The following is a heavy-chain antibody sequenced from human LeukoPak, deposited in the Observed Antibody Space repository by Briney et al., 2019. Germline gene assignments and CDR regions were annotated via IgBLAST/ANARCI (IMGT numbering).Heavy chain of an antibody. CDR2: ISYDGSNK. V-gene: IGHV3-30-3*01. CDR1: GFTFSSYA. J-gene: IGHJ4*02. CDR3: ARDIGGSSGWYYFDY. Sequence: PGGSLRLSCAASGFTFSSYAMHWDRQAPGKGLEWVAVISYDGSNKYYADSVKGRFTISRDNSKNTLYLQMNSLRAEDTAVYYCARDIGGSSGWYYFDYWGQGTLVTVSS. D-gene: IGHD6-19*01.